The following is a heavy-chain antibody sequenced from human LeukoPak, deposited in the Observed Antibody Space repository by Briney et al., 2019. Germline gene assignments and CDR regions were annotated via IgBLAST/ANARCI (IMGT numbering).Heavy chain of an antibody. CDR3: AKGSSGYYNWFDP. J-gene: IGHJ5*02. V-gene: IGHV3-11*01. Sequence: PGGSLRLSCAASGFTFTDHYMSWIRQAPGKGLEWISYISDSGGTIHYADSVKGRFTISRDNAKNSLYLQMNSLRAEDTALYYCAKGSSGYYNWFDPWGQGTLVTVSS. CDR1: GFTFTDHY. D-gene: IGHD3-22*01. CDR2: ISDSGGTI.